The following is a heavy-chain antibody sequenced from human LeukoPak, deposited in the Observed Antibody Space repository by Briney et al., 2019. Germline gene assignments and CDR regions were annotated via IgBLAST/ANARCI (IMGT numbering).Heavy chain of an antibody. V-gene: IGHV3-30*02. CDR1: GFNFSSYG. D-gene: IGHD6-13*01. CDR2: IRYDGSNK. CDR3: ARGGIPKLYYYYYYMDV. Sequence: GGSLRLSCAASGFNFSSYGMHWVRQAPGKGLEWVAFIRYDGSNKYYADSVKGRFTISRDNSKNTLYLQMNSLRAEDTAVYYCARGGIPKLYYYYYYMDVWGKGTTVTVSS. J-gene: IGHJ6*03.